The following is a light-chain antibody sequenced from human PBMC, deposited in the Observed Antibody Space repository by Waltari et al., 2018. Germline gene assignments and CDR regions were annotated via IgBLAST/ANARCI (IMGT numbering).Light chain of an antibody. CDR3: QQRSHWPWT. Sequence: EIVLTQSPATLSLSPGERATLSCRASQRVSSYLAWYQQKPGQAPRLLIYDASNRATGIPARFSGSGSGTDFTLAISSLEPEDVAVYYCQQRSHWPWTFGQGTKVEIK. V-gene: IGKV3-11*01. CDR2: DAS. J-gene: IGKJ1*01. CDR1: QRVSSY.